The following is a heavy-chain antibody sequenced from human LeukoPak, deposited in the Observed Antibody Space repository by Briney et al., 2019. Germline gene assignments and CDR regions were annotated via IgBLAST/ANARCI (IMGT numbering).Heavy chain of an antibody. CDR3: AKAGARDGVVPAAIPSYYYYYMDV. Sequence: GGSLRLSCAASGFTFSSYGMHWVRQAPGKGLEWVAFIRYDGSNKYYADSVKGRFTISRDNSKNTLYLQKNSLRAEDTAVYYCAKAGARDGVVPAAIPSYYYYYMDVWGKGTTVTVSS. CDR2: IRYDGSNK. V-gene: IGHV3-30*02. J-gene: IGHJ6*03. D-gene: IGHD2-2*01. CDR1: GFTFSSYG.